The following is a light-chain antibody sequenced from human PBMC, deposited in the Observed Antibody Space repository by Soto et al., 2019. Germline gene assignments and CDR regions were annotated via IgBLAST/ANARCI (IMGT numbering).Light chain of an antibody. CDR2: GAS. CDR3: QQYGSSPT. CDR1: QSVRSSY. Sequence: EIVLTQSPGTLSLSPWERATLSCRASQSVRSSYLAWYQQKPGQAPRLLIYGASSRATGIPDRFSGSGSGTDFTLTISRLEPEDFAVYYCQQYGSSPTFGGGTKVEIK. J-gene: IGKJ4*01. V-gene: IGKV3-20*01.